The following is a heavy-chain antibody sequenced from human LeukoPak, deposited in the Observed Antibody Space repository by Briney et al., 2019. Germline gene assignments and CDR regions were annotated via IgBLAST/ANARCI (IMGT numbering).Heavy chain of an antibody. CDR2: IYTSGST. V-gene: IGHV4-61*02. CDR3: ARGSAATHFDY. Sequence: SETLSLTCTVSGGSMSSGSYYWNWIRQPAGKGLEWIGRIYTSGSTNYNPSLKSRVTISVDTSKNQFSLKLSSVTAADTAVYYCARGSAATHFDYWGQGTLVTVSS. J-gene: IGHJ4*02. CDR1: GGSMSSGSYY. D-gene: IGHD2-15*01.